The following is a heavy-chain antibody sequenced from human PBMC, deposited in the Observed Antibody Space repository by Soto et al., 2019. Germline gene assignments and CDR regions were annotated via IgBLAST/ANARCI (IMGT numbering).Heavy chain of an antibody. J-gene: IGHJ4*02. V-gene: IGHV2-5*02. D-gene: IGHD5-12*01. CDR1: GFSLSTSGVG. CDR3: ARALEMAKITGYFDY. CDR2: IYWVDDK. Sequence: SGPTLVNPTQTLTLTCTFSGFSLSTSGVGVGWIRQPPGKALEWLSLIYWVDDKRHSPSLKSRLPITKDNYKNQVVLTMTNMAPVDTATYYCARALEMAKITGYFDYWGQGTLVTVSS.